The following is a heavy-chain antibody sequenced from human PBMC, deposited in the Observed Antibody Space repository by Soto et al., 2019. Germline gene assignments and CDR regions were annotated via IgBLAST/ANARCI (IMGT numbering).Heavy chain of an antibody. J-gene: IGHJ4*02. CDR2: ISDDGDKR. CDR1: GFTFSNYG. D-gene: IGHD1-26*01. CDR3: AKAGVRIAGANSCDY. V-gene: IGHV3-30*18. Sequence: LRLSCVGSGFTFSNYGMHWVRQPPGKGLEWVALISDDGDKRYYADSVRGRLIISRDNSKDTLYLQMNSLGPDDTAVYFCAKAGVRIAGANSCDYRGQGTPGAVSS.